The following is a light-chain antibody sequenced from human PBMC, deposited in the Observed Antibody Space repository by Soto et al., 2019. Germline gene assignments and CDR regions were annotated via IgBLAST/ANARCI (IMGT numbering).Light chain of an antibody. V-gene: IGLV2-14*01. CDR1: SSDVGGYNY. CDR3: SSYTSSSDVV. J-gene: IGLJ2*01. CDR2: DVS. Sequence: QSALTQPASVSGSPGQSITISCTGTSSDVGGYNYVSWYQQHPGKASKLMIYDVSNRPSGVSNRFSGSKSGNTASLTISGLQAEDEADYYCSSYTSSSDVVFGGGTKPTVL.